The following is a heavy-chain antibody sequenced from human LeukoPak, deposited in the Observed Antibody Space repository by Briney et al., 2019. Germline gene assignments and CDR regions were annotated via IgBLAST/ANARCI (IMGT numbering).Heavy chain of an antibody. CDR2: ISYDGSNK. CDR3: ARDPDGDLYFDY. CDR1: GFTFSSYA. V-gene: IGHV3-30*14. D-gene: IGHD4-17*01. Sequence: PGGSLRLSCAASGFTFSSYAMHWVRQAPGKGLEWVAVISYDGSNKYYADSVKGRFTISRDNPKNTLYLQMNSLRAEDTAVYYCARDPDGDLYFDYWGQGTLVTVSS. J-gene: IGHJ4*02.